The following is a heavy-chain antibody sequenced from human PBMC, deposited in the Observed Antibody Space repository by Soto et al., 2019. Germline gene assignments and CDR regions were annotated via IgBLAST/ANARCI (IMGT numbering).Heavy chain of an antibody. CDR1: GFTFSSYS. CDR3: ARDRTKYSSGWYVDWYFDL. D-gene: IGHD6-19*01. J-gene: IGHJ2*01. Sequence: EVQLVESGGGLVKPGGSLRLSCAASGFTFSSYSMNWVRQAPGKGLEWVSSISSSSSYTYYADSVKGRFTISRDNAKNSLYLQMNSLSAEDTAVYYCARDRTKYSSGWYVDWYFDLWGRGSLVTVSS. CDR2: ISSSSSYT. V-gene: IGHV3-21*01.